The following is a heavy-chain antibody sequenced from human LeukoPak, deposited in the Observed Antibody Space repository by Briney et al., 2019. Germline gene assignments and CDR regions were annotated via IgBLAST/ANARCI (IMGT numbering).Heavy chain of an antibody. CDR2: ISGSGGST. V-gene: IGHV3-23*01. CDR1: GFTFSSYA. D-gene: IGHD3-22*01. CDR3: AKEYYYDSSGPVDY. J-gene: IGHJ4*02. Sequence: PGGSLRLSCAASGFTFSSYAMSWVRQAPGKGLEWVSAISGSGGSTYYADSAKGRFTISRDNSKNTLYLQMNSLRAEDTAVYYCAKEYYYDSSGPVDYWGQGTLVTVSS.